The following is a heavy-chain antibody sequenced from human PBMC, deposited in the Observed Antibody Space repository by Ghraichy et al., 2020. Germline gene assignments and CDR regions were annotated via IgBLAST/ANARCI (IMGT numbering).Heavy chain of an antibody. D-gene: IGHD1-26*01. CDR2: IYYSGST. CDR1: GGSIISSSYY. V-gene: IGHV4-39*01. Sequence: SETLSLTCTVSGGSIISSSYYWGWIRQPPGKGLEWIGSIYYSGSTYYNPSLKSRVTISVDTSKNQFSLNLSSVTAADTAVYYCARQLGIVASLDYYYMDVWGKGTTVTVSS. J-gene: IGHJ6*03. CDR3: ARQLGIVASLDYYYMDV.